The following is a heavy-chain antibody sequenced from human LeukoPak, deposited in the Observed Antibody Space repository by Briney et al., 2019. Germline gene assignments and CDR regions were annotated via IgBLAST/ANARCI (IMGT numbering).Heavy chain of an antibody. D-gene: IGHD1-20*01. J-gene: IGHJ5*02. CDR2: IYHSGTT. V-gene: IGHV4-59*12. CDR3: ARDPEGLTGSFDP. Sequence: SETLSLTCTVSGGSISSYYWSWIRQPAGKGLEWLGNIYHSGTTYYNPSLKSRVTVSVETSKNHFSLQLNSVTPEDTAVYYCARDPEGLTGSFDPWGQGTLVTVSS. CDR1: GGSISSYY.